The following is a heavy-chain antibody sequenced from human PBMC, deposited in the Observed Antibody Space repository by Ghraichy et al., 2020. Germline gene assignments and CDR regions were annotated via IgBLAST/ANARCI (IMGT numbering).Heavy chain of an antibody. V-gene: IGHV1-69*06. D-gene: IGHD3-10*01. CDR2: IIPVFERA. CDR3: ARCDAAFREFDY. Sequence: SVKVSCNASGGAAGGTFRSYAISWVRQAPGQGLEWMGGIIPVFERATYAQSFLGRVTITADKSTTTAYMELSSLRSEDTAVYYCARCDAAFREFDYWGQGTLVTVSS. J-gene: IGHJ4*02. CDR1: GGAAGGTFRSYA.